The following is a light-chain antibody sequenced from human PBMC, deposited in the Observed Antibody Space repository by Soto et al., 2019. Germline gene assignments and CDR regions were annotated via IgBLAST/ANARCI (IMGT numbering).Light chain of an antibody. J-gene: IGKJ1*01. Sequence: EIVMTQSPATLSVSPGERATLSCRASQSVNSNLAWYQQKPGQAPRLLISGASTRATGIPARFSGSGSETVFTLTRSRLQSEDFAVYYCQQYNNWWTFGQGTKVAMK. CDR2: GAS. V-gene: IGKV3-15*01. CDR1: QSVNSN. CDR3: QQYNNWWT.